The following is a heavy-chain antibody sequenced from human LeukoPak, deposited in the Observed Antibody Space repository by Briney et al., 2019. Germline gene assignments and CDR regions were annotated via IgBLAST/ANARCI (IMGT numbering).Heavy chain of an antibody. CDR2: IYYSGST. J-gene: IGHJ3*02. CDR1: GGSISSYY. V-gene: IGHV4-59*01. Sequence: PSETLSLTCTVSGGSISSYYWSWIRQPPGKGLEGIGYIYYSGSTNYNPSLKSRVTISVDTSKSQFSLKLSSVTAADTAVYYCARPYCSSTSCYGAFDIWGQGTMVTVSS. CDR3: ARPYCSSTSCYGAFDI. D-gene: IGHD2-2*01.